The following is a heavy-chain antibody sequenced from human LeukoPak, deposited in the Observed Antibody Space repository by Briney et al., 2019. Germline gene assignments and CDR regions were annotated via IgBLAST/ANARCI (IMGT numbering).Heavy chain of an antibody. CDR2: IYPGDSDT. Sequence: GESLKISCKGSGYSFTSYWIGWVRQMRGKGLEWMGIIYPGDSDTRYSPSFQGQVTISADKSISTAYLQWSSLKASDTAMYYCARLRGSGYDFGPFDYWGQGTLVTVSS. D-gene: IGHD5-12*01. J-gene: IGHJ4*02. V-gene: IGHV5-51*01. CDR3: ARLRGSGYDFGPFDY. CDR1: GYSFTSYW.